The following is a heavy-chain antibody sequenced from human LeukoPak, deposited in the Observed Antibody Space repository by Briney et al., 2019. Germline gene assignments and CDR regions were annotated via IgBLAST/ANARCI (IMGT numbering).Heavy chain of an antibody. D-gene: IGHD1-1*01. CDR2: INHSGST. V-gene: IGHV4-34*01. Sequence: PSETLSLTCAVYGGSFSGYYWSWIRQPPGKGLEWIGEINHSGSTNYNPSLKSRVTISVDTSKNQFSLKLSPVTAADTAVYYCARGNGDDAFDIWGQGTMVTVSS. J-gene: IGHJ3*02. CDR3: ARGNGDDAFDI. CDR1: GGSFSGYY.